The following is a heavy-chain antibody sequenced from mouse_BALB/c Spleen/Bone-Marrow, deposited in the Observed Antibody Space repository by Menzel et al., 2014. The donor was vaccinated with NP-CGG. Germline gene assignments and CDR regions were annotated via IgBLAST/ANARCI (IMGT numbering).Heavy chain of an antibody. CDR3: SDGNFYALDY. CDR1: GFNIKDYY. Sequence: EVKLQESGAELVRSGASVKLSCTASGFNIKDYYIHWVKQRPEQGLEWIGWIDPENGDTEYAPKSQGKATMTADTSSNTAYLQLSSLTSVDTAVYYCSDGNFYALDYWGQGTSVTVSS. D-gene: IGHD2-1*01. J-gene: IGHJ4*01. V-gene: IGHV14-4*02. CDR2: IDPENGDT.